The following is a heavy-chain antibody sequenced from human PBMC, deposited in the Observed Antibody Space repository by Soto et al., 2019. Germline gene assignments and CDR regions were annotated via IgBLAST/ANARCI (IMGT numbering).Heavy chain of an antibody. D-gene: IGHD5-18*01. CDR1: GFTFSSYG. CDR3: AREFSHSYGSCWFDP. Sequence: QVQLVESGGGVVQPGRSLRLSCAASGFTFSSYGMHWVRQAPGKGLEWVAVIWYDGSNKYYADSVKGRFTISRDNSKNTLYMQMNSLRAEDTAVYYCAREFSHSYGSCWFDPWGQGTLVTVSS. J-gene: IGHJ5*02. V-gene: IGHV3-33*01. CDR2: IWYDGSNK.